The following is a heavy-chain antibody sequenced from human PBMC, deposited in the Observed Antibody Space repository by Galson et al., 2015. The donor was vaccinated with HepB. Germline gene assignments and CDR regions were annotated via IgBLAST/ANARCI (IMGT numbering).Heavy chain of an antibody. CDR3: TRPGYGSSWFLDYSHGMDI. J-gene: IGHJ6*02. D-gene: IGHD6-13*01. CDR2: IRNRANNYAP. Sequence: SLRLSCAASGFTFSGSGIHWVRLASGKGLEWVGRIRNRANNYAPAYAASVRGRFTVSRDDSKNTAYLQMNSLKTEDTAGYYCTRPGYGSSWFLDYSHGMDIWGQGTTVIVS. V-gene: IGHV3-73*01. CDR1: GFTFSGSG.